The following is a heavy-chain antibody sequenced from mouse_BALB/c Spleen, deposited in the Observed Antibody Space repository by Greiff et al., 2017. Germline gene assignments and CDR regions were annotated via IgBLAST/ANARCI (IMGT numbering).Heavy chain of an antibody. J-gene: IGHJ2*01. V-gene: IGHV3-2*02. Sequence: EVQLQESGPGLVKPSQSLSLTCTVTGYSITSDYAWNWIRQFPGNKLEWMGYISYSGSTSYNPSLKSRISITRDTSKNQFFLQLNSVTTEDTATYYCARSDDYYFDYWGQGTTLTVSS. D-gene: IGHD2-4*01. CDR3: ARSDDYYFDY. CDR1: GYSITSDYA. CDR2: ISYSGST.